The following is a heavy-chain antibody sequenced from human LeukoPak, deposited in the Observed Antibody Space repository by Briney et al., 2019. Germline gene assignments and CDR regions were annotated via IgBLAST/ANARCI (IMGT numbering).Heavy chain of an antibody. V-gene: IGHV3-30*02. CDR3: ADVVRIVPFDY. CDR2: IRYDGNNI. Sequence: PGGSLRLSCAASGFIFSTYGIHWVRQAPGKGLEWVAFIRYDGNNIYFADCVKGRFTISRDRSKNIVFLQMNSLRPEDTAVYYCADVVRIVPFDYWGQGTLVTVSS. CDR1: GFIFSTYG. J-gene: IGHJ4*02. D-gene: IGHD1-26*01.